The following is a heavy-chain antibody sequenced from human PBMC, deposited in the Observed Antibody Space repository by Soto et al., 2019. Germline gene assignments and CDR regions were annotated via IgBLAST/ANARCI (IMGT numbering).Heavy chain of an antibody. J-gene: IGHJ5*02. CDR2: ISYDGSNK. Sequence: PGWSLRLSCATSVFTFISYGMQWVRQAPGKGLEWVAVISYDGSNKYYADSVKGRFTISRDNSKNTLYLQMNSLRAEDTAVYYCAKRGYGRYNWFDPWGQGTLVTVSS. V-gene: IGHV3-30*18. CDR1: VFTFISYG. D-gene: IGHD5-18*01. CDR3: AKRGYGRYNWFDP.